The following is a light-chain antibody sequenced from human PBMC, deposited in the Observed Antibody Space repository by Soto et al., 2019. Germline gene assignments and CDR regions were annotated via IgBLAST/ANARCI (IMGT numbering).Light chain of an antibody. J-gene: IGKJ1*01. Sequence: DIQMTQSPSTLSASVGDRVTITCRASQSINIWLAWYQQKPGKAPKLLIYKASTLESGVPSRFSGSGSGTEFTLTISSLQPDDFATYYCQQYKDYSPWTFGQGTKVEIK. V-gene: IGKV1-5*03. CDR3: QQYKDYSPWT. CDR2: KAS. CDR1: QSINIW.